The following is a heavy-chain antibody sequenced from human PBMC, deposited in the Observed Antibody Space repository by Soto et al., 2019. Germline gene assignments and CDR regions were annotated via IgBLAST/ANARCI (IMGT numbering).Heavy chain of an antibody. CDR2: IYHSGST. D-gene: IGHD4-17*01. CDR3: ARDDSGGWFDP. V-gene: IGHV4-4*02. J-gene: IGHJ5*02. Sequence: QVQLQEAGPGLVKPSGTLSLTCAVSGGSISSTKWWSWVRQPPGKGLEWIGEIYHSGSTSYNPSHKGRVAISVDKSRHHFSLRLSSVTAADTAVYYCARDDSGGWFDPWGQGTLVTVSS. CDR1: GGSISSTKW.